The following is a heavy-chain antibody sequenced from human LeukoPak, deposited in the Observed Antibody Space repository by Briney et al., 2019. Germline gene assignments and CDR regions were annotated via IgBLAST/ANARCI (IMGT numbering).Heavy chain of an antibody. J-gene: IGHJ3*02. V-gene: IGHV4-59*01. D-gene: IGHD3-9*01. Sequence: SETLSLTCTVSGGSISSYYWSWIRQPPGKGLEWIVNIFHSGSTNYNPSLKSRVTISVDTSKNQFSLKLNSVTAADTAIYYCARDGAVDILTGYGAFYIWGQGTMVIVS. CDR3: ARDGAVDILTGYGAFYI. CDR2: IFHSGST. CDR1: GGSISSYY.